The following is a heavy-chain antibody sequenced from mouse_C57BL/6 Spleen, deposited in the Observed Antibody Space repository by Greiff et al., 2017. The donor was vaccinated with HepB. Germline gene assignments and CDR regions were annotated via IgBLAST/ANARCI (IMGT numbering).Heavy chain of an antibody. J-gene: IGHJ4*01. CDR3: ARSSTVVEGAMDY. CDR2: INYDGSST. CDR1: GFTFSDYY. V-gene: IGHV5-16*01. Sequence: DVHLVESAGGLVQPGSSLKLSCTASGFTFSDYYMAWVRQVPEKGLEWVANINYDGSSTYYLDSLKSRFIISRDNAKNILYLQMSSLKSEDTATYYCARSSTVVEGAMDYWGQGTSVTVSS. D-gene: IGHD1-1*01.